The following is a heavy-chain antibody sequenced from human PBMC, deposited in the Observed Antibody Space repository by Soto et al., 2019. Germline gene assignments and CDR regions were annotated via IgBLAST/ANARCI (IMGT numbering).Heavy chain of an antibody. Sequence: SETLSLTCTVSGGSISSYYWSWFRQPPGKGLEWIGYIYYSGSTNYNPSLKSRVTISVDTSKNQFSLKLSSVTAADTAVYYCARDRGSHNWFDPWGQGTLVTVSS. CDR1: GGSISSYY. J-gene: IGHJ5*02. CDR2: IYYSGST. D-gene: IGHD1-26*01. CDR3: ARDRGSHNWFDP. V-gene: IGHV4-59*01.